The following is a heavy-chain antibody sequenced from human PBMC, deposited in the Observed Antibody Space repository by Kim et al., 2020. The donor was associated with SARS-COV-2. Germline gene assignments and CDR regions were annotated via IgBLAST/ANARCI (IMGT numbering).Heavy chain of an antibody. D-gene: IGHD3-10*02. V-gene: IGHV4-39*01. CDR3: ARLVYSGSYYNPYYYFDY. Sequence: KSRGTISGDTSKNQFSLKLSSVTAADTAVYYCARLVYSGSYYNPYYYFDYWGQGTLVTVSS. J-gene: IGHJ4*02.